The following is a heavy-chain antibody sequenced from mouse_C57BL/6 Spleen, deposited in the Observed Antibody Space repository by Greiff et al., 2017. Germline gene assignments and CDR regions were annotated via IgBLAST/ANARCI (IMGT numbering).Heavy chain of an antibody. D-gene: IGHD2-4*01. CDR3: ARIYYDYDGAMDY. J-gene: IGHJ4*01. CDR1: GYTFTSYW. Sequence: QVQLQQPGAELVKPGASVKMSCKASGYTFTSYWITWVKQRPGQGLEWIGDIYPGSGSTNYNAKFKSKATLTVDTSSSTAYMQLSSLTSEDSAVYYCARIYYDYDGAMDYWGQGTSVTVSS. CDR2: IYPGSGST. V-gene: IGHV1-55*01.